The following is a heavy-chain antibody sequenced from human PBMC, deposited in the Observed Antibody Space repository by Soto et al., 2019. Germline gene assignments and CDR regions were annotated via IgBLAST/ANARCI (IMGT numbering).Heavy chain of an antibody. CDR3: AKGGDYGGNSRKSYFDY. J-gene: IGHJ4*02. CDR2: ISGSGGST. Sequence: EVQLLESGGGLVQPGGSPRLSCAASGVTFSNYAMSWVRQAPGKGLEWVSAISGSGGSTYYADSVKGRFTISRDNSKNTLHLQMNSLRAEDTAIYYCAKGGDYGGNSRKSYFDYWGQGTLVTVSS. CDR1: GVTFSNYA. D-gene: IGHD4-17*01. V-gene: IGHV3-23*01.